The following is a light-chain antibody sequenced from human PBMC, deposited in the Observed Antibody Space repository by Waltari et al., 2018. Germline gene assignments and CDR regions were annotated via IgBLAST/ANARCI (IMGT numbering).Light chain of an antibody. Sequence: EVVLTQSPGTLSLSPGEGATLCCRASQSVSRFLACYQQKPVQAPRLLIYDTSRRATGIPDRFSGSGSGTDFSLTISRLEPEDFAMYYCQEYASLPATFGQGTKVEIK. CDR3: QEYASLPAT. V-gene: IGKV3-20*01. CDR1: QSVSRF. J-gene: IGKJ1*01. CDR2: DTS.